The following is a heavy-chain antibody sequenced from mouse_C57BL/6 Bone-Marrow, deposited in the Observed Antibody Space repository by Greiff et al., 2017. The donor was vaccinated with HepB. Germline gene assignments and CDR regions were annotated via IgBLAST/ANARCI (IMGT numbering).Heavy chain of an antibody. D-gene: IGHD1-1*01. Sequence: VQLQQSGPELVKPGASVKMSCKASGYTFTDYNMHWVKQSHGKSLEWIGYINPNNGGTSYNQKFKGKATLTVNKSSSTAYMELRSLTSEESAVYYCAREDYYGYYFDYWGQGTTLTVSS. J-gene: IGHJ2*01. V-gene: IGHV1-22*01. CDR2: INPNNGGT. CDR1: GYTFTDYN. CDR3: AREDYYGYYFDY.